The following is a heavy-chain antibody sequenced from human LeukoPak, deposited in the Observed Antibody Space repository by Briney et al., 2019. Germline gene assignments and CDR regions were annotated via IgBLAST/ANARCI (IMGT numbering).Heavy chain of an antibody. CDR1: GFTFSDYY. CDR2: ISYDGSNK. CDR3: ARVCRDYYDSSGYYGDAFDI. J-gene: IGHJ3*02. V-gene: IGHV3-30*03. Sequence: GGSLRLSCAASGFTFSDYYMSWIRQAPGKGLEWVAVISYDGSNKYYADSVKGRFTISRDNAKNSLYLQMNSLRAEDTAVYYCARVCRDYYDSSGYYGDAFDIWGQGTMVTVSS. D-gene: IGHD3-22*01.